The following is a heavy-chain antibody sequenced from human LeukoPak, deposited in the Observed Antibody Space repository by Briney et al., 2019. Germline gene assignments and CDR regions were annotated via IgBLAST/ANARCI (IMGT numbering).Heavy chain of an antibody. J-gene: IGHJ4*02. V-gene: IGHV1-18*01. Sequence: ASVKVSCKASGGTFSSYAISWVRQAPGQGLEWMGWISAYNGNTNYAQKLQGRVTMTTDTSTSTAYMELRSLRSDDTAVYYCARLSGRIAAAGTLGYWGQGTLVTVSS. D-gene: IGHD6-13*01. CDR1: GGTFSSYA. CDR3: ARLSGRIAAAGTLGY. CDR2: ISAYNGNT.